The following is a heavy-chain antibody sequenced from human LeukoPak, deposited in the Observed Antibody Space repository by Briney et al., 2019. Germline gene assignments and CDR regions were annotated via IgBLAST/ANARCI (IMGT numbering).Heavy chain of an antibody. D-gene: IGHD3-3*01. CDR1: GGSISSGGYY. Sequence: SQTLSLTCTVSGGSISSGGYYWSWIRQPPGKGLEWIGRIYTSGSTNYNPSLKSRVTMSVDTSKNQFSLKLSSVTAADTAVYYCARDYPLRLPAEDYYYYYMDVWGKGTTATVSS. V-gene: IGHV4-61*02. J-gene: IGHJ6*03. CDR2: IYTSGST. CDR3: ARDYPLRLPAEDYYYYYMDV.